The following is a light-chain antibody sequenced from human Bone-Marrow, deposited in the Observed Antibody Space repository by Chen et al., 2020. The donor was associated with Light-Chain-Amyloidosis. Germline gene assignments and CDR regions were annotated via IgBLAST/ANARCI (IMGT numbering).Light chain of an antibody. CDR3: SSYGGSSTPVV. Sequence: QSALTQPASVSGSPGQSITISCTGSSSDIGGYNYVSWFQQLPGKAPQLIIYAVSNRPSVVSHRLSGSQSGNTASLTISGLQAGDEAEYYCSSYGGSSTPVVFGGGTKLTVL. V-gene: IGLV2-14*03. CDR1: SSDIGGYNY. CDR2: AVS. J-gene: IGLJ3*02.